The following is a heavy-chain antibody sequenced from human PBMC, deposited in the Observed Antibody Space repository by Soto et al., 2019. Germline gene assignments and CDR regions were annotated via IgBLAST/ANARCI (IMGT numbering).Heavy chain of an antibody. D-gene: IGHD3-10*01. CDR2: IYYSGST. Sequence: SETLSLTCTVSGGSISSSSYYWGWIRQPPGKGLEWIGSIYYSGSTYYNTSLKSRVTISVDTSKKQFSLKLSSVTAADTAVYYCASGWFGELLGWFDPWGQGTLVTVSS. CDR1: GGSISSSSYY. V-gene: IGHV4-39*01. J-gene: IGHJ5*02. CDR3: ASGWFGELLGWFDP.